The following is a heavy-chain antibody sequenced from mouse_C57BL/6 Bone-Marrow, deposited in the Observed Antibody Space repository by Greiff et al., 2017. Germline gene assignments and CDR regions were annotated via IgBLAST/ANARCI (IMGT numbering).Heavy chain of an antibody. CDR2: INPNNGGT. Sequence: VQLQQSGPELVKPGASVKIPCKASGYTFTDYNMDWVKQSHGKSLEWIGDINPNNGGTIYNQKFKGKATLTVDKSSSTAYMELRSLTSEDTAVYYCARSRATVVANDYFDYWGQGTTLTVAS. J-gene: IGHJ2*01. V-gene: IGHV1-18*01. D-gene: IGHD1-1*01. CDR1: GYTFTDYN. CDR3: ARSRATVVANDYFDY.